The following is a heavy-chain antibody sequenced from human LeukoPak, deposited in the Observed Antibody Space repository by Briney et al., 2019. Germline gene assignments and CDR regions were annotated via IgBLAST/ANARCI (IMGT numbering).Heavy chain of an antibody. J-gene: IGHJ6*02. Sequence: GGSLRLSCAASGFTFSSYGMHWVRQAPGKGLEWVAVIWYDGSNKHYADSVKGRFTISRDNSKNTLYLQMNSLRAEDTAVYYCARDGVGSSWYPAWYYYGMDVWGQGTTVTVSS. V-gene: IGHV3-33*01. CDR3: ARDGVGSSWYPAWYYYGMDV. CDR1: GFTFSSYG. CDR2: IWYDGSNK. D-gene: IGHD6-13*01.